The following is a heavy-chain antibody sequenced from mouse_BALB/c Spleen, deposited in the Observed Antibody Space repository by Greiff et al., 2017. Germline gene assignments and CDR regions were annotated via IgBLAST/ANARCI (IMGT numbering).Heavy chain of an antibody. CDR2: IDPANGNT. CDR1: GFNFKDTY. Sequence: VQLQQSGAELVKPGASVKLSCTASGFNFKDTYMHWVKQRPEQGLEWIGRIDPANGNTKYDPKFQGKATITADTSSNTAYLQLSSLTSEDTAVCYCASGGSGLDYWGQGTPVTVSA. D-gene: IGHD1-1*01. CDR3: ASGGSGLDY. V-gene: IGHV14-3*02. J-gene: IGHJ2*01.